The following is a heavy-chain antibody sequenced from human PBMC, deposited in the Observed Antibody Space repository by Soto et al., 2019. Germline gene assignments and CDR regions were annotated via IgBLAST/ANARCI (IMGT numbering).Heavy chain of an antibody. CDR3: VRGLGNSDH. Sequence: EVQLVESGGGLVQTGGSLRLSCVASGFTFSSYWMHWVRQVPGKEPVWVSFIASYGSSTKYAHSVRGRFTISRDNAKNTLYLLMNSLRVEDTAVYYCVRGLGNSDHWGQGTLVTVSS. V-gene: IGHV3-74*03. CDR2: IASYGSST. CDR1: GFTFSSYW. J-gene: IGHJ4*02.